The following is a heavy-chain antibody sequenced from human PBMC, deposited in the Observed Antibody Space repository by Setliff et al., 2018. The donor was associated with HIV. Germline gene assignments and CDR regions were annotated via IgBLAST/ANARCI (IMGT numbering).Heavy chain of an antibody. J-gene: IGHJ6*02. V-gene: IGHV4-61*02. D-gene: IGHD6-19*01. CDR3: AREEKLSAVAGTMYYYYAMDV. CDR1: GGSIRSDSYY. Sequence: SETLSLTCTVSGGSIRSDSYYWTWIRQPAGEGLEWIGRIYSSGNTNYNPSLESRVTISVDTSKNQFSLKLSSVTAADTTVYYCAREEKLSAVAGTMYYYYAMDVWGQGTTVTVSS. CDR2: IYSSGNT.